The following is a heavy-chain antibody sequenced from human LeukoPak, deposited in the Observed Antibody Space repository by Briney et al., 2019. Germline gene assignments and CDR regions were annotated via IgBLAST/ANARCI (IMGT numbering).Heavy chain of an antibody. CDR2: VSYSGST. V-gene: IGHV4-39*01. D-gene: IGHD3-3*01. CDR1: GGSISSSSFH. J-gene: IGHJ6*02. CDR3: ARRTAGYDFWSGYYTDYGMDV. Sequence: PSETLSLTCSVSGGSISSSSFHWGWIRQPPGKGLEWIGSVSYSGSTFYSPSLKSRVTISADSSKNQFSLRLSSVTAADTAVYYCARRTAGYDFWSGYYTDYGMDVWGQGTTVTVSS.